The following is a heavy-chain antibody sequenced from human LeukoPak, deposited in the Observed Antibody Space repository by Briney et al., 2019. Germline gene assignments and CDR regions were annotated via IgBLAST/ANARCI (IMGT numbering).Heavy chain of an antibody. CDR2: ISSSSSYI. CDR1: GFTFSSYS. D-gene: IGHD3/OR15-3a*01. Sequence: GGSLRLSCEASGFTFSSYSMNWVRQAPGKGLEWVSSISSSSSYIYYADSVKGRFTISRDNAKNSLYLQMNSLRAEDTAVYYCARDGPLDYFDYWGQGTLVTVSS. V-gene: IGHV3-21*01. CDR3: ARDGPLDYFDY. J-gene: IGHJ4*02.